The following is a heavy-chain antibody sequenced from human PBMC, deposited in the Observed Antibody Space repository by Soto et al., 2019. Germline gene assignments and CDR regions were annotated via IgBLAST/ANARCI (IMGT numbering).Heavy chain of an antibody. V-gene: IGHV4-39*01. J-gene: IGHJ4*02. D-gene: IGHD3-16*01. Sequence: QLQLQESGPGLVKPSETLSLTCTVSGGSTSSSSYYWGWIRQPPGKGLEWIGSIYYSGSTYYNPSLKSRVTISVDTSKNQFSLKLSSVTAADTAVYYCARRGIGSRDYWGQGTLVTVSS. CDR3: ARRGIGSRDY. CDR2: IYYSGST. CDR1: GGSTSSSSYY.